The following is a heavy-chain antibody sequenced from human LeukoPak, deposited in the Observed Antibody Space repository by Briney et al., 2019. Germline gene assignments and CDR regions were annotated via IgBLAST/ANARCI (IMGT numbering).Heavy chain of an antibody. CDR1: GYTFTSYD. CDR2: MNPNSGNT. V-gene: IGHV1-8*01. D-gene: IGHD3-22*01. CDR3: ARDSGGGVVVIHDAFDI. Sequence: ASVKVSCKASGYTFTSYDINWVRQATGQGLEWMGWMNPNSGNTGYAQKFQGRVTMTRNTSISTAYMELSSLRSEDTAVYYCARDSGGGVVVIHDAFDIWGQGTMVTVSS. J-gene: IGHJ3*02.